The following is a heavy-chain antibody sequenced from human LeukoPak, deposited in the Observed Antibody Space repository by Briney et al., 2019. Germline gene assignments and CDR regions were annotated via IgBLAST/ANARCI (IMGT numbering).Heavy chain of an antibody. CDR1: GFTFSSYS. CDR2: ISSSSTYI. Sequence: GGSPRLSCAASGFTFSSYSMNWVRQAPGKGLEWVSSISSSSTYIYYAGSVKGRFTVSRDNAKNSLYLQMNSLRAEDTAVYFCASQYTSSRIFDDWGQGTLVTVSS. V-gene: IGHV3-21*01. CDR3: ASQYTSSRIFDD. D-gene: IGHD6-13*01. J-gene: IGHJ4*02.